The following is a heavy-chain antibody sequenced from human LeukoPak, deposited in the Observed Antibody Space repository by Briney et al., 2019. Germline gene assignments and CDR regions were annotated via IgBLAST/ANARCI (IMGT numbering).Heavy chain of an antibody. Sequence: PSETLSLTCTVSGGSIINYYWSWIRQPPGKGLEWIGYIYYSGSTNYNPSLKSRVTISVDTSKNQFSLKLSSVTAADTAVYYCARSHSIWTSFDYWGQGTLVTVSS. V-gene: IGHV4-59*01. J-gene: IGHJ4*02. D-gene: IGHD3/OR15-3a*01. CDR3: ARSHSIWTSFDY. CDR1: GGSIINYY. CDR2: IYYSGST.